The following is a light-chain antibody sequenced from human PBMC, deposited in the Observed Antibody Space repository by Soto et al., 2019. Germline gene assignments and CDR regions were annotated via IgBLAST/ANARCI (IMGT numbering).Light chain of an antibody. V-gene: IGKV3-15*01. Sequence: EIVMTQSPATLSVSPGERATLSCRASRSISSNVAWYQQKPGQPPRLLIYGASTRATGIPARFSGSGSGTEFSLTISSLQSEDFAVYYCQQYDNWPPLSFGGGTKVEIK. CDR1: RSISSN. CDR3: QQYDNWPPLS. CDR2: GAS. J-gene: IGKJ4*01.